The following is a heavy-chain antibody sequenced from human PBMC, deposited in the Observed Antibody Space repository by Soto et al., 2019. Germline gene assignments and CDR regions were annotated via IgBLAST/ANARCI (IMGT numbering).Heavy chain of an antibody. CDR2: ISSSGSTI. J-gene: IGHJ5*02. V-gene: IGHV3-48*03. CDR1: GFTFSSYE. D-gene: IGHD3-10*01. CDR3: SKLEYDGSGSYYHGSWFDP. Sequence: EVQLVESGGGLVQPGGSLRLSCAASGFTFSSYEMNWVRQAPGKGLEWVSYISSSGSTIYYADSVKGRFTISRDNAKNALYLQMISMRAEDTAVYYCSKLEYDGSGSYYHGSWFDPWGQGTLVTVSS.